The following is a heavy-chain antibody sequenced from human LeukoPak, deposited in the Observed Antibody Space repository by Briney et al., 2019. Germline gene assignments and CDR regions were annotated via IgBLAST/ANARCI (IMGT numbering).Heavy chain of an antibody. D-gene: IGHD4-11*01. CDR2: ISGSGGST. CDR3: AKARNSDYRFGFDI. J-gene: IGHJ3*02. CDR1: RFTFSNYG. Sequence: GGSLRVSCAVARFTFSNYGMSWVRQAPGKGLEWVSGISGSGGSTYYADSVKGRFTFFGDSSRNTLYLQMSSLRAEDTAVYYCAKARNSDYRFGFDIWGQGTMVTVSS. V-gene: IGHV3-23*01.